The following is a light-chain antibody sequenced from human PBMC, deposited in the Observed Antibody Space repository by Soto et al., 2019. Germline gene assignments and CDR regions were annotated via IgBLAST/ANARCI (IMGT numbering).Light chain of an antibody. CDR1: QSVSSN. CDR2: DAS. V-gene: IGKV3-15*01. CDR3: QQYNNWPLT. J-gene: IGKJ4*01. Sequence: EIVLTQSPATLSVSPGERATLSCRASQSVSSNLAWYQQKPGQTPRLLIHDASSSATGIPARFSRSGSGTAYTLTISSLQSEDFAVYYCQQYNNWPLTFGRGTNVEIK.